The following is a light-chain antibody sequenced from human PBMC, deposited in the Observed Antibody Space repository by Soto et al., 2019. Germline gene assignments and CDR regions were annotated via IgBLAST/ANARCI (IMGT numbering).Light chain of an antibody. CDR2: EVN. Sequence: QSALTQPASVSGSPGQWITISCTGSSSDVGSYDRVSWYQQYPGKAPTLMIYEVNKRPSGISNRFSGSKSGNTASLTISGLQAEDEAHHYCSSSLGGPTWVFGGGTKLTVL. CDR1: SSDVGSYDR. J-gene: IGLJ3*02. V-gene: IGLV2-23*02. CDR3: SSSLGGPTWV.